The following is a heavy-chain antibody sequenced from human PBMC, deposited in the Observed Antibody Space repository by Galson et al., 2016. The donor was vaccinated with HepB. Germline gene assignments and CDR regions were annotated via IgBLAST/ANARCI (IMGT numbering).Heavy chain of an antibody. V-gene: IGHV3-64D*08. CDR3: VKGYCRTTTCPRPIYFDY. CDR2: FSSNGGDT. Sequence: SLRLSCAASGFTFSNYAMHWVRQAPGKGLEYVSAFSSNGGDTYYADSVKGRSTISGDNSKNTLYLQMSSLRAEDTAVYHCVKGYCRTTTCPRPIYFDYWGQGTLVTVSS. CDR1: GFTFSNYA. J-gene: IGHJ4*02. D-gene: IGHD2-2*01.